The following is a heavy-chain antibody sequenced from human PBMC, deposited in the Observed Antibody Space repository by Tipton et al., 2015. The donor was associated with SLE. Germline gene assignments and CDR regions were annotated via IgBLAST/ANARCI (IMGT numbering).Heavy chain of an antibody. D-gene: IGHD5-24*01. J-gene: IGHJ4*02. CDR3: ARAGDLRDGFNFALDY. Sequence: TLSLTCTVSGGSISSYYWSWIRQPPGKGLEWIGYVYYSEITSYNPSLKSRVTISLDTSKNQFSLKLTSVTAADTAVYYCARAGDLRDGFNFALDYWGQGTLVTVSS. CDR2: VYYSEIT. V-gene: IGHV4-59*01. CDR1: GGSISSYY.